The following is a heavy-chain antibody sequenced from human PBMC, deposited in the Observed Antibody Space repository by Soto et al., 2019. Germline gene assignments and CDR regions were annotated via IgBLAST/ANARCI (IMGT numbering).Heavy chain of an antibody. CDR1: GFTFSSYS. CDR2: FRTGGDDGTT. CDR3: AKKVNSGPGSQYFDY. D-gene: IGHD3-10*01. V-gene: IGHV3-23*01. Sequence: GSLRLSCAASGFTFSSYSMSWVRQAPGKGLEWVSGFRTGGDDGTTYYADSVKGRFTISRDNSKNTLFLQMNSLRAEDTAIYYCAKKVNSGPGSQYFDYWVQGTLVTVSS. J-gene: IGHJ4*02.